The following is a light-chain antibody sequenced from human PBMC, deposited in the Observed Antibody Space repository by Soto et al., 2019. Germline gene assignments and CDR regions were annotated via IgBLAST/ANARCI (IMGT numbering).Light chain of an antibody. CDR2: GAS. CDR1: QSVSSSY. V-gene: IGKV3-20*01. CDR3: QQYGRSPGT. Sequence: ESVLTQSPGTLSLSPGERATLSCRASQSVSSSYLAWYQQRPGQAPRLLIYGASSRATGIPDRFSGSGSGTDFTLTISRLEPEDFAVYYCQQYGRSPGTFGPGTKVEIK. J-gene: IGKJ1*01.